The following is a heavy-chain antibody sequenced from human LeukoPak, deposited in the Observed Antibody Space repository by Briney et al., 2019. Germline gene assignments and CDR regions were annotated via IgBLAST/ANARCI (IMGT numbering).Heavy chain of an antibody. CDR1: GGSFSDYY. J-gene: IGHJ1*01. Sequence: SETLSLTCAVYGGSFSDYYWTWIRQSPGKGLEWIGEINHSGSTNYNPSLKSRVTISIDTSKNQFSLKLNSVTAADTAVYYCARVLYFDWPEYFQHWGQGTLVTVSS. D-gene: IGHD3-9*01. CDR2: INHSGST. CDR3: ARVLYFDWPEYFQH. V-gene: IGHV4-34*01.